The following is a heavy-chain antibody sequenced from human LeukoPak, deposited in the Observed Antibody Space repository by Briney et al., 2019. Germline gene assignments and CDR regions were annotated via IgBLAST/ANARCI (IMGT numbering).Heavy chain of an antibody. CDR3: VRRLYSSGWYPDY. CDR1: GSSFSDHY. V-gene: IGHV3-72*01. J-gene: IGHJ4*02. D-gene: IGHD6-19*01. Sequence: PGGSLRLSCAASGSSFSDHYVDWVRQAPGKGLEWVGLTRNKANGYTTEYAASVKVRFTISRDDSKNSLYLQMSSLKTEDTAVYYCVRRLYSSGWYPDYWGQGTLVTVSS. CDR2: TRNKANGYTT.